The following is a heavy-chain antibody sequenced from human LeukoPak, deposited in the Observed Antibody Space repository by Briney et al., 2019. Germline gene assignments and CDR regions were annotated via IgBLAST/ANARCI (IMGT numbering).Heavy chain of an antibody. CDR1: GFTFSRYW. V-gene: IGHV3-7*01. J-gene: IGHJ3*02. CDR2: IKQDGSEN. CDR3: AREVDAFDI. Sequence: GGSLRLSCAASGFTFSRYWMTWVRQAPGKGLEWVANIKQDGSENYYVDSVKGRFTISRDNAKNSLYLQMNSLRAEDTVVYYCAREVDAFDIWGQGTTVTVSS.